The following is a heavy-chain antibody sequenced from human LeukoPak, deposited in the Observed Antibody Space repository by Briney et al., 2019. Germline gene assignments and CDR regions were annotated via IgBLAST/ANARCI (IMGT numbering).Heavy chain of an antibody. CDR2: FDPEDGET. J-gene: IGHJ5*02. Sequence: ASVKVSCKVSGYTLTELSMHWVRQAPGKGLEWMGGFDPEDGETIYAQKFQGRVTMTEDTSTDTAYMELSSLRSEDTAVYYCATPRPAAMFFDPWGQGTLVTVSS. V-gene: IGHV1-24*01. CDR3: ATPRPAAMFFDP. CDR1: GYTLTELS. D-gene: IGHD2-2*01.